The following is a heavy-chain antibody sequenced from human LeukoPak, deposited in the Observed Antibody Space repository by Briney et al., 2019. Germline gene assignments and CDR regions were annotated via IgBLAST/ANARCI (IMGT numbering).Heavy chain of an antibody. J-gene: IGHJ4*02. CDR1: GGSISSYY. CDR3: AREEKYYDSSGFDY. Sequence: KPSETLSLTCTVSGGSISSYYWSWIRQPPGKGLEWIGYIYYSGSTNYNPSLKSRVTISVDTSKNQFSLKLSSVTAADTAVYYCAREEKYYDSSGFDYWGQGTLVTVSS. D-gene: IGHD3-22*01. CDR2: IYYSGST. V-gene: IGHV4-59*12.